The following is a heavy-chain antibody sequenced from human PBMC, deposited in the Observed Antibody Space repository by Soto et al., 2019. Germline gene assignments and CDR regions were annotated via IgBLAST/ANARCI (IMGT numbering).Heavy chain of an antibody. CDR2: ITSRGGST. Sequence: EVQLLESGGGLVQPGGSLRLSCAGSGFTLSRYAMTWVRQAPGKGLEWVSTITSRGGSTYYADSVKGRFTISRDNSRNTLYLQMNSLRAEDTAVYYCANCPTLYTPTYNWFDPWGQGTLVTVSS. V-gene: IGHV3-23*01. CDR1: GFTLSRYA. J-gene: IGHJ5*02. D-gene: IGHD2-15*01. CDR3: ANCPTLYTPTYNWFDP.